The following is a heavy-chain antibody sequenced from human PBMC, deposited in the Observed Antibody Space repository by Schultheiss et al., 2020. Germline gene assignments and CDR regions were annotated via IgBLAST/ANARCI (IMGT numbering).Heavy chain of an antibody. D-gene: IGHD4-17*01. CDR2: ISNSGRTI. Sequence: GESLKISCAASGFIFSDYYMSWIRQAPGEGLEWVSYISNSGRTIYYADSVKGRFTISRDNAKNSLYLQMNSLRAEDTAVYYCARDPYGDYWFDPWGQGTLVTVSS. J-gene: IGHJ5*02. CDR3: ARDPYGDYWFDP. V-gene: IGHV3-11*01. CDR1: GFIFSDYY.